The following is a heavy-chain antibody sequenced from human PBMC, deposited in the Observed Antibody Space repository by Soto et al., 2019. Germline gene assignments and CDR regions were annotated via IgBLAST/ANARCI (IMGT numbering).Heavy chain of an antibody. CDR1: GFTVRSTNY. J-gene: IGHJ4*02. CDR2: IYSGGTT. Sequence: PGGSLRLSCVVSGFTVRSTNYMSWVRQAPGKGLEWVSVIYSGGTTFYADSVKGRFTISRDNSKNTLYLQMNSLRAEDTAVYYCHGYGYWGQGTLVTVSS. D-gene: IGHD5-12*01. V-gene: IGHV3-53*01. CDR3: HGYGY.